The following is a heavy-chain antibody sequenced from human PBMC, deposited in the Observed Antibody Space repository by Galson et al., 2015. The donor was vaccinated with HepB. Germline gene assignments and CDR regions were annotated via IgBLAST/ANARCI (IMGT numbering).Heavy chain of an antibody. CDR2: IWYDGSNK. Sequence: SLRLSCAASGFSFSNYGMNWVRQAPGKGLEWVAVIWYDGSNKYYADSVKGRFTISRDNSKNTLYLQMNSLRDEDTAVYYCSIAAAGGGDYWGQGTLVTVSS. V-gene: IGHV3-33*01. D-gene: IGHD6-13*01. CDR1: GFSFSNYG. CDR3: SIAAAGGGDY. J-gene: IGHJ4*02.